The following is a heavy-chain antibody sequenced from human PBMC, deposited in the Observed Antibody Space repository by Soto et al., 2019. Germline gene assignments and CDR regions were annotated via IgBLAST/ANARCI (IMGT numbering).Heavy chain of an antibody. Sequence: QVQLVQSGAEVKKPGSSVKVSCKASGGTFSRYTINWVRQAPGQGLEWMGRIIPIAAIANYTQKFQGRVTIPVDKAPTTAYMELSSLRSDDPAVYYCARGSTMVRGAPSWFDPWGQGTLVTVSS. D-gene: IGHD3-10*01. V-gene: IGHV1-69*02. CDR3: ARGSTMVRGAPSWFDP. CDR1: GGTFSRYT. J-gene: IGHJ5*02. CDR2: IIPIAAIA.